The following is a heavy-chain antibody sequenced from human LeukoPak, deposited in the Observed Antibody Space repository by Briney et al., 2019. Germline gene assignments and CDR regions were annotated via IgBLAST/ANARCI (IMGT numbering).Heavy chain of an antibody. CDR3: ARGRGLEY. CDR1: GFTFNNYW. Sequence: GGSLRLSCAASGFTFNNYWMNWVRQAPGKGLEWVANIKHDGSEKYYVDSVKGRFTISRGNARKSVYLQMNSLRAEDTALYYCARGRGLEYWGQGTLVTVSS. CDR2: IKHDGSEK. J-gene: IGHJ4*02. V-gene: IGHV3-7*01.